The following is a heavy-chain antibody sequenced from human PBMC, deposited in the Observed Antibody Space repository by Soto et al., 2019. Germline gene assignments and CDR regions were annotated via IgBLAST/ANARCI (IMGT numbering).Heavy chain of an antibody. V-gene: IGHV3-23*01. D-gene: IGHD2-15*01. CDR1: AFTFSSYA. CDR2: ISGSGGST. CDR3: AKGLGYCSGGSRYYYGMDV. Sequence: EVQLLESGGGLVQPGGSLRLSCAASAFTFSSYAMSWVRQAPGKGLEWVSAISGSGGSTYYADSVKGRFTISRDNSKNTLYLQMNSLRAEDTAVYYCAKGLGYCSGGSRYYYGMDVWGQGTTVTVSS. J-gene: IGHJ6*02.